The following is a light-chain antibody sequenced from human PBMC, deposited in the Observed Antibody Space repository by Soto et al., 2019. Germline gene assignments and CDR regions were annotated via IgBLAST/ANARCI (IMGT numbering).Light chain of an antibody. CDR2: KAS. J-gene: IGKJ1*01. CDR1: QNINTW. V-gene: IGKV1-5*03. Sequence: DIQMTQSPSTLSASVGDRVTITCRASQNINTWLAWYQRKPGKAPKLLIYKASTLESGVPSRFSGSGSGTEFTLTISSLQPDDFATYYCQQYNSLWAFGQGTKVEIK. CDR3: QQYNSLWA.